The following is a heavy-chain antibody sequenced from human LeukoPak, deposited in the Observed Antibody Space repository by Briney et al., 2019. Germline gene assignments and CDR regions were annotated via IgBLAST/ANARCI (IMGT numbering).Heavy chain of an antibody. V-gene: IGHV4-59*08. D-gene: IGHD3-10*01. CDR3: ARRSYGSASPLRMDV. J-gene: IGHJ6*02. CDR1: GGSISGYY. Sequence: SETLSLTCTVSGGSISGYYWTWIRQPPGKGLEWIGYIYYLGGTDYNPSLKSRVTISLDTSKNQFSLKLSSVTAADTAVYYCARRSYGSASPLRMDVWGQGTTVTVSS. CDR2: IYYLGGT.